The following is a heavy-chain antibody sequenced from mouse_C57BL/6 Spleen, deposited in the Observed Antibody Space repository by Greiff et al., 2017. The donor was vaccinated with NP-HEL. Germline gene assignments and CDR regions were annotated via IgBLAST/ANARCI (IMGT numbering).Heavy chain of an antibody. CDR1: GYTFTSYW. J-gene: IGHJ2*01. V-gene: IGHV1-53*01. CDR3: ARGRGTLLYYFDY. D-gene: IGHD2-14*01. Sequence: QVQLQQPGTELVKPGASVKLSCKASGYTFTSYWMHWVKQRPGQGLEWIGNINPSNGGTNYNEKFKSKATLTVDKSSSTAYMQLSSLTSEDSAVYECARGRGTLLYYFDYWGQGTTLTVSS. CDR2: INPSNGGT.